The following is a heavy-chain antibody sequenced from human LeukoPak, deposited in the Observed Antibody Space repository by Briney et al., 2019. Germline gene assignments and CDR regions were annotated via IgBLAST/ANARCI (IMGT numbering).Heavy chain of an antibody. J-gene: IGHJ4*02. V-gene: IGHV3-9*01. Sequence: PGGSLRLSCAASGFTFDDYAMHWVRQAPGKGLEWVSGISWNSGTIGYADSVKGRFAISRDNAKNSLYLQMNNLRAEDTALYYCAKAAENEDYDILNTPFDYWGQGTLVTVSS. CDR2: ISWNSGTI. D-gene: IGHD3-9*01. CDR3: AKAAENEDYDILNTPFDY. CDR1: GFTFDDYA.